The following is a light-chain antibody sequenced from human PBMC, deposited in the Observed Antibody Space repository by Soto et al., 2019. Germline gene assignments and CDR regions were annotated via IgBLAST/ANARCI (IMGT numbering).Light chain of an antibody. CDR1: KNDIGVYDF. CDR3: SSYTSSSTLRV. Sequence: QSALTQPPSASGSPGQSVTISCTGTKNDIGVYDFVSWYQHHPGKAPRLIIYEVSNRPSGVSNRFSGSKSGNTASLTISGLQAEDEADYYCSSYTSSSTLRVFGTGTKLTVL. V-gene: IGLV2-14*01. J-gene: IGLJ1*01. CDR2: EVS.